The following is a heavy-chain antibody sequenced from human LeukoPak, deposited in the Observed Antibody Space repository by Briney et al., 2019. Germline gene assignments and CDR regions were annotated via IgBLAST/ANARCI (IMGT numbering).Heavy chain of an antibody. CDR3: ARGGHDYVWGSYRYPLTSDY. J-gene: IGHJ4*02. CDR1: GGSFSGYY. Sequence: SETLSLTCAVYGGSFSGYYWSWIRQPPGKGLEWIGEINHSGSTNYNPPLKSRVTISVDTSKNQFSLKLSSVTAADTAVYYCARGGHDYVWGSYRYPLTSDYWGQGTLVTVSS. CDR2: INHSGST. D-gene: IGHD3-16*02. V-gene: IGHV4-34*01.